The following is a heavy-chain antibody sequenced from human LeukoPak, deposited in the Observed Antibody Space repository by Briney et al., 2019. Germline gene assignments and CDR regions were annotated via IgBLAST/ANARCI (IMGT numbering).Heavy chain of an antibody. CDR2: IYYSGST. J-gene: IGHJ4*02. D-gene: IGHD3-22*01. CDR1: GGSISSSSYY. Sequence: PSEILSLTCTVSGGSISSSSYYWGWIRQPPGKGLEWIGSIYYSGSTYYNPSLKSRVTISVDTSKNQFSLKLSSVTAADTAVYYCASRYYYDSSGYYLFDYWGQGTLVTVSS. V-gene: IGHV4-39*01. CDR3: ASRYYYDSSGYYLFDY.